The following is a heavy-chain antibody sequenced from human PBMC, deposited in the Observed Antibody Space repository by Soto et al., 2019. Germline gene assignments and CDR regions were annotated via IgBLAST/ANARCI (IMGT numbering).Heavy chain of an antibody. CDR2: SYPGDSDI. Sequence: PVESLKISWQGSGYRFTTYWIGWVRPMPGKGLEWMGVSYPGDSDIRFSPSFQGQVTISADMSLSTAYLQWSSLRVSDTAMYYCARQAYHYDTNSFGYWGQGTLVTVSS. D-gene: IGHD3-22*01. J-gene: IGHJ4*02. V-gene: IGHV5-51*01. CDR3: ARQAYHYDTNSFGY. CDR1: GYRFTTYW.